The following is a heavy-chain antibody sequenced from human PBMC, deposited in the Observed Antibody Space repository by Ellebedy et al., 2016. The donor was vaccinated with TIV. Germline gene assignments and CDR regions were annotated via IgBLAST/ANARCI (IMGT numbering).Heavy chain of an antibody. V-gene: IGHV6-1*01. CDR3: ARGKGGKYCSGGSCPRNNWFDP. CDR2: TYYRSKWYN. D-gene: IGHD2-15*01. J-gene: IGHJ5*02. Sequence: SQTLSLTCXISGDSVSSNSAAWKWIRQSPSRGLEWLGRTYYRSKWYNDYAVSVKSRITINPDTSKNQFSLQLNSVTPEDTAVYYCARGKGGKYCSGGSCPRNNWFDPWGQGTLVTVSS. CDR1: GDSVSSNSAA.